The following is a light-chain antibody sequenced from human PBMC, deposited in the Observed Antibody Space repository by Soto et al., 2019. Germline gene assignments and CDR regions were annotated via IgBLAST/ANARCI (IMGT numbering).Light chain of an antibody. CDR3: ISYTDRQSYL. Sequence: QSVLTQPASVSGSPGQSITISCSGTSSDIGSYDHVAWYQQFPGKSPKLIIYAVSDRPSGVSDPFSGSTSGISASLTISGLQTEDEADYYCISYTDRQSYLFGTGTKVTVL. J-gene: IGLJ1*01. CDR2: AVS. V-gene: IGLV2-14*03. CDR1: SSDIGSYDH.